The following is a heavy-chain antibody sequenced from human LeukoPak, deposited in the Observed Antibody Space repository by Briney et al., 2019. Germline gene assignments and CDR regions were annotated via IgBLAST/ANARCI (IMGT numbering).Heavy chain of an antibody. CDR1: AYSISSGYY. Sequence: SETLSLTCTVSAYSISSGYYWGWIRQPPGKGLEWIGSIYHSGSTYYNPSLKSRVTISVDTSTNQFSLRLRSVTAADTAVYYCARVTGYMIEDYFDYWGQGTLVTVSS. J-gene: IGHJ4*02. CDR3: ARVTGYMIEDYFDY. D-gene: IGHD3-22*01. V-gene: IGHV4-38-2*02. CDR2: IYHSGST.